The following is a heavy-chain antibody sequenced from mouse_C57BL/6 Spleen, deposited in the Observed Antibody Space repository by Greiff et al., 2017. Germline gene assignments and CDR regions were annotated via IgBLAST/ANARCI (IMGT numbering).Heavy chain of an antibody. Sequence: EVKLMESGGDLVKPGGSLKLSCAASGFTFSSYGMSWVRQTPDKRLEWVATISSGGSYTYYPDSVKGRFTISRDNAKNTLYLQMSSLKSEDTAMYYCARQGYYGSSYSYYAMDYWGQGTSVTVSS. CDR1: GFTFSSYG. CDR3: ARQGYYGSSYSYYAMDY. V-gene: IGHV5-6*01. CDR2: ISSGGSYT. D-gene: IGHD1-1*01. J-gene: IGHJ4*01.